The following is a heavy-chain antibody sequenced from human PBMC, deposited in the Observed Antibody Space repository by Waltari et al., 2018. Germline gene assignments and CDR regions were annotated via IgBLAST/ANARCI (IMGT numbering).Heavy chain of an antibody. V-gene: IGHV4-39*07. CDR2: IYYSGRT. CDR1: GGSISSSSYY. Sequence: QLQLQESGPGLVKPSETLSLTCTVSGGSISSSSYYWGWIRQPPGKGLEWIGSIYYSGRTYHTPPLKRLVNISGDTSKNQCSLELSSVTAADPAVYYCARVGGYGGDWGSYYYMDVWGKGTTVTISS. CDR3: ARVGGYGGDWGSYYYMDV. J-gene: IGHJ6*03. D-gene: IGHD3-16*01.